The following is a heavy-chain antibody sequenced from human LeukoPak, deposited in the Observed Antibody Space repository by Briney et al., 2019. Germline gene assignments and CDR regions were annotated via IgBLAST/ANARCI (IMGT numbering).Heavy chain of an antibody. CDR2: TVGGGDGT. CDR1: GFTFSSTS. V-gene: IGHV3-23*01. CDR3: AKEGDFYDILTDY. J-gene: IGHJ4*02. D-gene: IGHD3-9*01. Sequence: GGSLRLSCAASGFTFSSTSMSWVRQAPGKGLEWVAVTVGGGDGTYYADSVKGRFTISRDNSNNTLYLQMNSLRAEDTAVYYCAKEGDFYDILTDYWGQGTLVTVSS.